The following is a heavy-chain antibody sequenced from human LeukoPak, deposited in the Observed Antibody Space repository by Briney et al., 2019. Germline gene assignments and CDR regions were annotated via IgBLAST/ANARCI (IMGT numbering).Heavy chain of an antibody. D-gene: IGHD2-15*01. CDR1: GGSFSGYY. CDR2: INHSGST. CDR3: ARGPRIVVRRYFDL. Sequence: SETLSLTCAVYGGSFSGYYWSWIRQPPGKGLEWIGEINHSGSTNYNPSLTSRVTISVDTSKNQFSLKLSSVTAADTAVYYCARGPRIVVRRYFDLWGRGTLVTVSS. V-gene: IGHV4-34*01. J-gene: IGHJ2*01.